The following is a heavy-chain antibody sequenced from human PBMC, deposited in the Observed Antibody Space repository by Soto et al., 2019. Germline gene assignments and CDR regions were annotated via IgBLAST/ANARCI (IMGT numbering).Heavy chain of an antibody. J-gene: IGHJ3*02. Sequence: SETLSLTCTVSGGSISSYYWSWIRQPPGKGLEWIGYIYYSGSTNYNPSLKSRVTISVDTSKNQFSLKLSSVTAADTAVYYCARLWGKMVRGSKDAFDIWGQGTMVTVSS. V-gene: IGHV4-59*01. CDR2: IYYSGST. CDR3: ARLWGKMVRGSKDAFDI. CDR1: GGSISSYY. D-gene: IGHD3-10*01.